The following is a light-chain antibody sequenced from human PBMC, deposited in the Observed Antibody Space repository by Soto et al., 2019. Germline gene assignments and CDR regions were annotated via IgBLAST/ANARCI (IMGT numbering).Light chain of an antibody. CDR2: DAS. J-gene: IGKJ1*01. CDR1: QSVSSY. CDR3: QPRSNWPTWT. Sequence: ESVLTQSPATLSLSPGERATLSCRASQSVSSYLAWYQQKPGQAPRLLIYDASNRATGIPARFSGSGSGTDFTLTISSLEPEDFAVYYCQPRSNWPTWTFGQGTKVDIK. V-gene: IGKV3-11*01.